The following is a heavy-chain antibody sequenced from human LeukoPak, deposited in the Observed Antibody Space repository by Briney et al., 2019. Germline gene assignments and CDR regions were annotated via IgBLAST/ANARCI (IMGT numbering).Heavy chain of an antibody. CDR2: ISTSGSTK. V-gene: IGHV3-48*03. Sequence: GGSLRLSCAASGFTFSSYEMNWVRQAPGKGLEWVSYISTSGSTKYYADSVKGRFTISRDNSKNTLYLQMNTLRAEDTAVYYCASAGELYDWKYYIDVWGKGTTVTVSS. D-gene: IGHD3-10*01. CDR1: GFTFSSYE. J-gene: IGHJ6*03. CDR3: ASAGELYDWKYYIDV.